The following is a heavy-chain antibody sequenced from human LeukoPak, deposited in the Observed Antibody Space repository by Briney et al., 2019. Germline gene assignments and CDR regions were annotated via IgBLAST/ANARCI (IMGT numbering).Heavy chain of an antibody. Sequence: NPGGSLRLSCAASGFTFSYYSMNWVRQAPGKGLEWVASISSSSSYIYYADSVKGRFTISRDNAKNSLYLHIISLRAEDTAVYYCARAYCSDTSCYRYFDYWGQETLVTVSS. D-gene: IGHD2-2*01. CDR3: ARAYCSDTSCYRYFDY. CDR1: GFTFSYYS. CDR2: ISSSSSYI. V-gene: IGHV3-21*01. J-gene: IGHJ4*02.